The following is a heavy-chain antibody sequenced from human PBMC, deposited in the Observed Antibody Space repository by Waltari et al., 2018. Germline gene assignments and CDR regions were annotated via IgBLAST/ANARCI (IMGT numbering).Heavy chain of an antibody. Sequence: EVQLVESGGGLVTPGESLRLSCVASGFSFNSYTMNWVRQAPGKGLEWVSSIGANGDYIYYADSVKGRFTTSRDNARNSLFLQMTSLRVEDTAIYFCASHFEDYYYYMDVWGKGTTVTVSS. CDR2: IGANGDYI. J-gene: IGHJ6*03. CDR1: GFSFNSYT. CDR3: ASHFEDYYYYMDV. V-gene: IGHV3-21*01.